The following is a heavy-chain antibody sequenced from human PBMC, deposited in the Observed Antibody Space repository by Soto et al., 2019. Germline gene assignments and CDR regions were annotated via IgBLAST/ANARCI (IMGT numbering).Heavy chain of an antibody. V-gene: IGHV3-23*01. CDR3: AKSPFGMVIIPFDY. CDR2: ISGSGGSR. Sequence: GGSLRLSCAASGFTFSNYAMSWVRQAPGKGLEWVSAISGSGGSRYYADSVKGRFTISRDNSKNTLYLQMNSLRAEDTAVYYCAKSPFGMVIIPFDYWGQGTLVTVSS. J-gene: IGHJ4*02. CDR1: GFTFSNYA. D-gene: IGHD3-3*01.